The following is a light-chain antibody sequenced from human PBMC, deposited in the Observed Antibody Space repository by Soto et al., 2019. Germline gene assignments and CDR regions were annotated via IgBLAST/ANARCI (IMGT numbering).Light chain of an antibody. V-gene: IGKV1-5*01. CDR1: QSISSW. J-gene: IGKJ2*01. CDR2: DAS. Sequence: DIQMTQSPSTLSASVGDRVTITWRASQSISSWLAWYQQKPGKAPKLLIYDASSLESGVPSRFSGSGSGTEFTLTISSLQPDDFATYYCQQYNSYMYTFGQGTKVDIK. CDR3: QQYNSYMYT.